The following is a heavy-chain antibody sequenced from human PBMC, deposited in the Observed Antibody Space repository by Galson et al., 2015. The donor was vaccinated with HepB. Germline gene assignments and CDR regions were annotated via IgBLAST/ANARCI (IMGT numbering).Heavy chain of an antibody. CDR2: IIPILGIA. D-gene: IGHD6-19*01. CDR1: GGTFSSYT. Sequence: SVKVSCKASGGTFSSYTISWVRQAPGQGLEWMGRIIPILGIANYAQKFQGRVTITADKSTSTAYMELSSLRSEDTAVYYCARAGKRIAVAGDFDYWGQGTLVTVSS. V-gene: IGHV1-69*02. CDR3: ARAGKRIAVAGDFDY. J-gene: IGHJ4*02.